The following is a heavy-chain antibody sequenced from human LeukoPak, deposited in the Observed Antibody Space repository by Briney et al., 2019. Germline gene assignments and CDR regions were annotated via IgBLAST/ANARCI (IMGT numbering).Heavy chain of an antibody. CDR2: ISGSGGST. J-gene: IGHJ4*02. D-gene: IGHD6-13*01. Sequence: GGSLRLSCAASGFTFSSYWMSWVRQAPGKGLEWVSAISGSGGSTYYADSVKGRFTISRDNSKNTLYLQMNSLRAEDTAVYYCAKSTRPRAAAGTGYYFDYWGQGTLVTVSS. V-gene: IGHV3-23*01. CDR3: AKSTRPRAAAGTGYYFDY. CDR1: GFTFSSYW.